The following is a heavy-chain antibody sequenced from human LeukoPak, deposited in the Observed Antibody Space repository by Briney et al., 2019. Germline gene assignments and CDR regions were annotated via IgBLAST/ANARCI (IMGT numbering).Heavy chain of an antibody. CDR2: IIPILGIA. J-gene: IGHJ4*02. CDR3: AREAVRTFDY. D-gene: IGHD4-17*01. Sequence: ASVKVSCKASGGTFSSYAISWVRQAPGQGLEWMGRIIPILGIANYAQKFQGRVTITADKSTSTAYVELSSLRSEDTAVYYCAREAVRTFDYWGQGTLVTVSS. V-gene: IGHV1-69*04. CDR1: GGTFSSYA.